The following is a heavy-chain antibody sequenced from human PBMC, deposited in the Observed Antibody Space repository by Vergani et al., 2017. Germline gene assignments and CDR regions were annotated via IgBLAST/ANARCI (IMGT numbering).Heavy chain of an antibody. CDR3: ASANKLIFDY. J-gene: IGHJ4*02. V-gene: IGHV3-33*01. CDR2: IWYDGSNK. Sequence: QVQLVESGGGVVQPGRSLRLSCAASGFTFSSYGMHWVRQAPGKGLEWVAVIWYDGSNKYYADSVKGRFTISRDNSKNTLYLQMNSLRAVDTAVYYCASANKLIFDYWGQGTLVTVSS. D-gene: IGHD1/OR15-1a*01. CDR1: GFTFSSYG.